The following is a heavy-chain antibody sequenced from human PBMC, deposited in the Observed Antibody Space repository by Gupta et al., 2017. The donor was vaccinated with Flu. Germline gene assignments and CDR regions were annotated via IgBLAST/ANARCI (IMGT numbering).Heavy chain of an antibody. CDR3: ARDATVTTYFRYFYYYGMDV. D-gene: IGHD4-17*01. CDR2: IKEDGSEK. V-gene: IGHV3-7*01. J-gene: IGHJ6*02. Sequence: EVQLVESGGGLVQPGGSLRLSCPASGFTFSSYWMNWFRQAPGKGLEWVANIKEDGSEKNYVDSVKGRFTISRDNAKNSLYLQMNSLRAEDTAVYYCARDATVTTYFRYFYYYGMDVWGQGTTVTVSS. CDR1: GFTFSSYW.